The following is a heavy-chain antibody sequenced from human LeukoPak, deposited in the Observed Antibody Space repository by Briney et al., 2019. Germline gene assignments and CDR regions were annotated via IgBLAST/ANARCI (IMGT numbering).Heavy chain of an antibody. CDR2: ISSGGST. CDR1: GFTFSSYA. CDR3: AKERRAYDPWYFDL. D-gene: IGHD5-12*01. Sequence: GGSLRLSCAASGFTFSSYAMSWVRQAPGQGLEWVSAISSGGSTSYADSAKGRFTISRDNSQDTLSLQMNSLRVEDTAVYYCAKERRAYDPWYFDLWGRGTLVTVSS. V-gene: IGHV3-23*01. J-gene: IGHJ2*01.